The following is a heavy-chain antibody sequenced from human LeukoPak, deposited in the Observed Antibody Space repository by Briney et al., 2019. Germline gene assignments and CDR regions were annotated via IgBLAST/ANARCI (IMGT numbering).Heavy chain of an antibody. J-gene: IGHJ4*02. CDR3: ARGGYDSSGYYYSSIDS. D-gene: IGHD3-22*01. V-gene: IGHV3-11*06. Sequence: GGSLRLSCAASGFTFSSYAMSWIRQAPGKGLEWVSYISSSSNYTNYADSVKGRFTISRDNAKNSLYLQMNSLRAEDTAVYYCARGGYDSSGYYYSSIDSWGQGTLVTVSS. CDR1: GFTFSSYA. CDR2: ISSSSNYT.